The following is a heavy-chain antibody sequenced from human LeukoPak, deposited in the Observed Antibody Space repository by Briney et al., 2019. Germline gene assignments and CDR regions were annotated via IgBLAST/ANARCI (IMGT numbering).Heavy chain of an antibody. J-gene: IGHJ4*02. V-gene: IGHV4-59*01. CDR1: GGSISSYY. Sequence: PSETLSLTCTVSGGSISSYYWSWIRQPPGKGLEWIGYIYYSGSTNYNPSLKSRVTISVDTSKNQFSLKLSSVTAADTAVYYCARGRTVTTPDGIDYWGQGTLVTVSS. CDR2: IYYSGST. D-gene: IGHD4-17*01. CDR3: ARGRTVTTPDGIDY.